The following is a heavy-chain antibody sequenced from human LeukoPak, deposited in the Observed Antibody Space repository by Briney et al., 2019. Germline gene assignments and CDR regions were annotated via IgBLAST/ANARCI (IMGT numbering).Heavy chain of an antibody. V-gene: IGHV1-46*01. CDR1: GYTFTSYF. CDR3: ARALSRYSSGWYFVESGFDY. CDR2: INPSGGST. J-gene: IGHJ4*02. Sequence: ASVKVSCTASGYTFTSYFMHWVRQAARQALGCMGIINPSGGSTSYAQKFQGRVTMTRDTSTSTVYMELSSLRSEDTAVYYCARALSRYSSGWYFVESGFDYWGQGTLVTVSS. D-gene: IGHD6-19*01.